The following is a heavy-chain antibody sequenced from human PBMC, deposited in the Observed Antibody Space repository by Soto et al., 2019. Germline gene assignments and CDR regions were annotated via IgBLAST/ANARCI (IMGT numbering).Heavy chain of an antibody. V-gene: IGHV4-59*08. CDR2: IYYSGST. CDR1: GGSISSYY. J-gene: IGHJ5*02. Sequence: SETLSLTCTFSGGSISSYYWSWIRQPPGKGLEWIGYIYYSGSTNYNPSLKSRVTISVDTSKNQFSLKLSSVTAADTAVYYCARSYCSSTSCYDLYWFDPWGQGTLVTVSS. D-gene: IGHD2-2*01. CDR3: ARSYCSSTSCYDLYWFDP.